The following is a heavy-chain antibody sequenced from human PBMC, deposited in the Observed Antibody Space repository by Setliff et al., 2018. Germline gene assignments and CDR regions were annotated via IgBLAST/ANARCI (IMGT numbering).Heavy chain of an antibody. J-gene: IGHJ4*02. CDR1: GYSFTTYY. Sequence: RASVKVSCKASGYSFTTYYMHWVRQAPGQGLEWMGTINTGGGSSSYTEKFQGRVTMTRDTSTSTVYLDLSSLRSEDTAVYYCARGGKAADARKGLFENWGQGTLVTVSS. CDR3: ARGGKAADARKGLFEN. D-gene: IGHD6-13*01. CDR2: INTGGGSS. V-gene: IGHV1-46*01.